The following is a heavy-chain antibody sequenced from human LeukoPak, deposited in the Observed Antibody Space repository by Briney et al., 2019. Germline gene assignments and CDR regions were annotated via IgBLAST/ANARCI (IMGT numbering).Heavy chain of an antibody. CDR1: DDSFSSHY. CDR2: ISYIGST. Sequence: SETLSLTCAVPDDSFSSHYWTWIRQPPGKGLEWIGYISYIGSTNYNPSLKSRVTISIDTSKNQFSLKLSSVTAADTAVYYCARDLVTVTKGFDIWGQGTMVSVSS. D-gene: IGHD4-17*01. V-gene: IGHV4-59*11. J-gene: IGHJ3*02. CDR3: ARDLVTVTKGFDI.